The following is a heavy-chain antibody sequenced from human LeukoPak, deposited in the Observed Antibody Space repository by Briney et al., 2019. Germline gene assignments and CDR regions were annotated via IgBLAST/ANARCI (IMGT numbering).Heavy chain of an antibody. CDR2: ISGSGGST. Sequence: RTGGSLRLSCTSSGFTFSSYAMSWVRQAPGKGLEWVSAISGSGGSTYYADSVKGRFTISRDNSKNTLYLQMNSLRAEDTAVYYCAKPGRLEWLFDYWGQGTLVTVSS. CDR3: AKPGRLEWLFDY. V-gene: IGHV3-23*01. D-gene: IGHD3-3*01. J-gene: IGHJ4*02. CDR1: GFTFSSYA.